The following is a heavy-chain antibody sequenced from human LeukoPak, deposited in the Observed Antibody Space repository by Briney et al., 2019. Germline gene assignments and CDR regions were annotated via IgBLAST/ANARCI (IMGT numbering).Heavy chain of an antibody. CDR2: IYYSGST. J-gene: IGHJ5*02. Sequence: SETLSLTCTVSGGSISSSSYYWGWIRQPPGKGLEWIGSIYYSGSTYYNPSLKSRVTISVDTSKNQFSLKLSSVTAADTAVYYCARHGWYQLRDWFDPWGQGTLVTVSS. CDR3: ARHGWYQLRDWFDP. V-gene: IGHV4-39*01. D-gene: IGHD2-2*01. CDR1: GGSISSSSYY.